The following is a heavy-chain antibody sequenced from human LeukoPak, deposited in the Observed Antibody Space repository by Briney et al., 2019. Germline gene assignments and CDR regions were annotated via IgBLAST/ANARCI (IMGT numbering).Heavy chain of an antibody. CDR3: ARDQDDSIVAAGRCWFDP. CDR1: GFTFSDYY. J-gene: IGHJ5*02. D-gene: IGHD6-13*01. CDR2: ISSSGSTI. Sequence: GGSLSLSCAASGFTFSDYYMSWIRQAPGKGLEWVSYISSSGSTIYYADSVKGRFTISRDNAKNSLYLQMNSLRAEDTAVYYCARDQDDSIVAAGRCWFDPWGQGTLVTVSS. V-gene: IGHV3-11*04.